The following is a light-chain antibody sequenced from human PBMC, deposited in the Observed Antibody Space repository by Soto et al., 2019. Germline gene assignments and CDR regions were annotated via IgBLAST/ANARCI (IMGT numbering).Light chain of an antibody. Sequence: QSVLTQPRSVSGSPGQSVTISCTGTSSDIGAYNYVSWFQQHPGKAPKLMMSDVSKRPSGVPDRFSGSKSGTTASLTIYGRQVEYEADYYCCSYAGSYTLLFGGGTKLTV. J-gene: IGLJ2*01. CDR3: CSYAGSYTLL. CDR1: SSDIGAYNY. CDR2: DVS. V-gene: IGLV2-11*01.